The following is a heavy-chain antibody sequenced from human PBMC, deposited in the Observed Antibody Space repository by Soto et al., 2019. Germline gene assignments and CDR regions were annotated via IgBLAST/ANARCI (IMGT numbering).Heavy chain of an antibody. CDR1: GFDFRSYG. CDR2: ASYDGSET. D-gene: IGHD3-16*01. CDR3: VRDLGWPILNFDS. Sequence: QVQLVESGGGVVQPGRSLRLACAASGFDFRSYGIHWVRQAPGRGLEWVAAASYDGSETYYADSAKGRFTVSKEISKNTVLLQMNALRHEDTALYFCVRDLGWPILNFDSWGQGTLVTVSS. J-gene: IGHJ4*02. V-gene: IGHV3-30*03.